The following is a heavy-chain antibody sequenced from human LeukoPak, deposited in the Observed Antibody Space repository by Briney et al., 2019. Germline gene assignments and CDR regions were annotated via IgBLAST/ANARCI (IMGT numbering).Heavy chain of an antibody. Sequence: GGSLRLSCAASGFTFINYGMNWVRQAPGKGLEWVSFISSSSSYIYYAESVKGRFTISRDNSKNTLYLQMNSLRTEDTALYYCANTVGVTAFLAYWGQGTLVTVSS. J-gene: IGHJ4*02. CDR2: ISSSSSYI. D-gene: IGHD2-21*02. CDR1: GFTFINYG. CDR3: ANTVGVTAFLAY. V-gene: IGHV3-21*01.